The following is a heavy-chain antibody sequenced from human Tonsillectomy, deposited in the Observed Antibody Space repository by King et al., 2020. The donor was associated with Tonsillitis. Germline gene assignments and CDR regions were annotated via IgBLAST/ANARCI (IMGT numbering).Heavy chain of an antibody. J-gene: IGHJ4*02. Sequence: QLVQSGAEVKKPGSSVKVSCKASGGTFSSHAITWVRQAPGQGLEWMGGIIPIFGTGNYAQRFQGRVTITADESTSTAYMELSSLRSGDTAVYYCARDLGDDRVGHYYGLDYWGQGTLVTVSS. CDR2: IIPIFGTG. D-gene: IGHD3-10*01. V-gene: IGHV1-69*01. CDR3: ARDLGDDRVGHYYGLDY. CDR1: GGTFSSHA.